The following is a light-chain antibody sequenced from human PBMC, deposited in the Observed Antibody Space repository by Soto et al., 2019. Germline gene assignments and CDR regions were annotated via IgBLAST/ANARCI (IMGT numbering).Light chain of an antibody. CDR3: QKYNGAPPLFT. Sequence: DIQMTQSPSSLSASVGDRVTITCRASHDISNSLAWYQQKPGQVPKLVIFAASTLQSGVPSRFSGSGSATDFTLPINSLQPEDVATYYCQKYNGAPPLFTFGPGTKVDIK. J-gene: IGKJ3*01. V-gene: IGKV1-27*01. CDR1: HDISNS. CDR2: AAS.